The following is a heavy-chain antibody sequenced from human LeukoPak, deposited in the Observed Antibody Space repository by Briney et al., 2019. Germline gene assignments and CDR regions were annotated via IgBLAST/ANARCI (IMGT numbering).Heavy chain of an antibody. Sequence: KPSETLSLTCAVYGGSFSGYYWSWIRQPPGKGLEWIGEINHSGSTNYNPSLKSRVTTSVDTSKNQFSLKLSSVTAADTAVYYCARGGVTIFGVVTLFDYWGQGTLVTVSS. V-gene: IGHV4-34*01. J-gene: IGHJ4*02. CDR3: ARGGVTIFGVVTLFDY. CDR1: GGSFSGYY. CDR2: INHSGST. D-gene: IGHD3-3*01.